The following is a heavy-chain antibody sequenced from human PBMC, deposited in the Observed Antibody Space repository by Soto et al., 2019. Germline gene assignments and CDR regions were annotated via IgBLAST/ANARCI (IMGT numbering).Heavy chain of an antibody. CDR2: ISGYNGNT. J-gene: IGHJ6*04. CDR3: AREGPAPYYYYGMDV. V-gene: IGHV1-18*01. CDR1: GYSFTTYG. Sequence: QVQLVQSRGEVKKPGASVKVSCKTSGYSFTTYGISWVRQAPGQGLEWMGWISGYNGNTNYAQNLQGRVTMTTDTSTSTAYMELRSPRSDDTAVYYCAREGPAPYYYYGMDVWGEGSTVTVSS.